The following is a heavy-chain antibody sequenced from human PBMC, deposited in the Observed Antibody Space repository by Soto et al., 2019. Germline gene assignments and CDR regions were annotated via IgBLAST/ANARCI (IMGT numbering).Heavy chain of an antibody. Sequence: SETLSLTCAVYGGSFSGYYLSWIRQPPGKGLEWIGEINHSGSTNYNPSLKSRVTISVDTSKNQFSLKLSSVTAADTAVYYCARGRYCSGGSCPHYYYYYGMDVWGQGTTVTVSS. CDR1: GGSFSGYY. CDR3: ARGRYCSGGSCPHYYYYYGMDV. CDR2: INHSGST. J-gene: IGHJ6*02. V-gene: IGHV4-34*01. D-gene: IGHD2-15*01.